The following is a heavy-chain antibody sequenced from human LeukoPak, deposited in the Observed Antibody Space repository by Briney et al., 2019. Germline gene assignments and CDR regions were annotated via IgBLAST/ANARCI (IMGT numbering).Heavy chain of an antibody. Sequence: GASVKVSCKASGYTFTSYGISWVRQAPGQGLEWMGWISEYNGNTNYAQKLQGRVTMTTDTSTSTVYMELRSLRSDDTAVYYCARDDLYYDSSGLFDYWGQGTLVTVSS. CDR1: GYTFTSYG. J-gene: IGHJ4*02. CDR3: ARDDLYYDSSGLFDY. D-gene: IGHD3-22*01. CDR2: ISEYNGNT. V-gene: IGHV1-18*01.